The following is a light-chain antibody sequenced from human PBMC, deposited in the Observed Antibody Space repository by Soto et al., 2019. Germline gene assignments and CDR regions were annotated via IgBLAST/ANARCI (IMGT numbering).Light chain of an antibody. V-gene: IGKV3-20*01. CDR2: SAS. J-gene: IGKJ1*01. CDR1: QSVSSY. Sequence: EVVLTQSPVTLSFSPGERATLSCRASQSVSSYLAWYQQKPGQAPRLLIYSASTRATGIPARFSGSGSGADFTLTISRLEPEDFAVYYCQQYGSSGTFGQGTKVDIK. CDR3: QQYGSSGT.